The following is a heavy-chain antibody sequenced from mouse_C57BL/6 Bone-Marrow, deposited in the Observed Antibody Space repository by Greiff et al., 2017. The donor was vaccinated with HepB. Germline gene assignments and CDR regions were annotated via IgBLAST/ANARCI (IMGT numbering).Heavy chain of an antibody. Sequence: EVHLVESGPVLVKPGPSVKISCKASGFTFTDYYMHWVKQSHGKSLEWIGLVYPYNGGTSYNQKFKGKATLTVDTSSSTAYMELNSLTSEDSAVYYCARRRGRSDWYFDVWGTGTTVTVSS. J-gene: IGHJ1*03. CDR2: VYPYNGGT. V-gene: IGHV1-36*01. CDR3: ARRRGRSDWYFDV. CDR1: GFTFTDYY.